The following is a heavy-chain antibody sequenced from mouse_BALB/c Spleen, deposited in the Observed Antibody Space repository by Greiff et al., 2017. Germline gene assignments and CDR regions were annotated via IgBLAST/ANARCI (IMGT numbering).Heavy chain of an antibody. Sequence: EVKLQESGGGLVQPGGSRKLSCAASGFTFSSFGMHWVRQAPEKGLEWVAYISSGSSTIYYADTVKGRFTISRDNPKNTLFLQMTSLRSEDTAMYYCARSRGSSLFDYWGQGTTLTVAS. CDR3: ARSRGSSLFDY. V-gene: IGHV5-17*02. CDR1: GFTFSSFG. D-gene: IGHD1-1*01. J-gene: IGHJ2*01. CDR2: ISSGSSTI.